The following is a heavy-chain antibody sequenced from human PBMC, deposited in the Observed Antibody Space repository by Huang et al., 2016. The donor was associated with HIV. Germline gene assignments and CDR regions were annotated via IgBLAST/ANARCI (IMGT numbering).Heavy chain of an antibody. V-gene: IGHV3-30*18. D-gene: IGHD6-13*01. CDR2: ISYDAKTK. Sequence: QVQLVESGGGVVQPGRSLRTSCAASGFTFSSYGMHWVRQAPGKGLELVAVISYDAKTKYDADSVKGRFSISRDNSKTTVYLQLNSLRLEDTAVYYCAKGGSAAAVLDFWGQGTLVTVSS. CDR1: GFTFSSYG. CDR3: AKGGSAAAVLDF. J-gene: IGHJ4*02.